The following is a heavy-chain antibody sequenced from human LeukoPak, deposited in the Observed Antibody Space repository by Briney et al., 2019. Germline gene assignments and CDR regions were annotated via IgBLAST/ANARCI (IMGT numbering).Heavy chain of an antibody. CDR3: AKGGNGYSYGYFDY. D-gene: IGHD5-18*01. Sequence: GGSLRLSCAASGFTFSSYGMHWVRQAPGKGLEWVAFIRYDGGNKYYADSVKGRFTISRDNSKNTLYLQMNSLRTEDTAVYYCAKGGNGYSYGYFDYWGQGTLVRVSS. V-gene: IGHV3-30*02. CDR1: GFTFSSYG. CDR2: IRYDGGNK. J-gene: IGHJ4*02.